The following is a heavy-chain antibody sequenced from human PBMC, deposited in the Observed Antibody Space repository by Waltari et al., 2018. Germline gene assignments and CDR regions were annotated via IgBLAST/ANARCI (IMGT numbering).Heavy chain of an antibody. D-gene: IGHD3-22*01. CDR2: VYSAGNT. CDR1: GVSIRSGGYF. CDR3: ASFREYYDSSGNYFGAFDT. V-gene: IGHV4-61*02. Sequence: QVQLQESGPGLVKPSQTLSLTCDVSGVSIRSGGYFWSWVRQPAGKGLEGIGRVYSAGNTDYNPSPKSRATVSVGTSKNQFFLRLTFMAAADAAVYYCASFREYYDSSGNYFGAFDTWGQGTKVTVSS. J-gene: IGHJ3*02.